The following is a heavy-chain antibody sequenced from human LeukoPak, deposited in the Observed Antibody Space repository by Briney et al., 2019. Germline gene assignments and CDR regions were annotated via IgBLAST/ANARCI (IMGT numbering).Heavy chain of an antibody. V-gene: IGHV3-23*01. J-gene: IGHJ4*02. CDR3: AKHWKYSSSAVDY. CDR2: ISGSGTST. CDR1: GFTFSSYA. D-gene: IGHD6-6*01. Sequence: GGSLRLSCAASGFTFSSYAMSWVRQAPGKGLEWVSAISGSGTSTYYAGSVKGRFTISRDNSKNTLYLQMNSLRAEDTAVYYCAKHWKYSSSAVDYWGQGTLVTVSS.